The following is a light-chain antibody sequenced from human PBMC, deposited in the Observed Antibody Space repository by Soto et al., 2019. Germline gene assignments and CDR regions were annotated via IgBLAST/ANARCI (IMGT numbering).Light chain of an antibody. J-gene: IGLJ1*01. CDR1: SSDIGGYNY. V-gene: IGLV2-8*01. CDR3: TSYAGSNNLV. CDR2: EVT. Sequence: QYALTQPPSASGSPGHSVTISCTGTSSDIGGYNYVSWYQQHPGKAPKLMIYEVTKRPSGVPDRFSGSKSGNTASLTVSGLQAADEADYYCTSYAGSNNLVFGTGTKVTVL.